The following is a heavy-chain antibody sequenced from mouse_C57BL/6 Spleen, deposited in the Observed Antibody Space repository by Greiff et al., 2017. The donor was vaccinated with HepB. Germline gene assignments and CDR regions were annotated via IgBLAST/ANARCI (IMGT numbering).Heavy chain of an antibody. D-gene: IGHD2-12*01. J-gene: IGHJ4*01. CDR2: ISYDGSN. V-gene: IGHV3-6*01. CDR3: ARSPNDGAMDY. CDR1: GYSITSGYY. Sequence: EVKLQESGPGLVKPSQSLSLTCSVTGYSITSGYYWNWIRQFPGNKLEWMGYISYDGSNNYNPSLKNRISITRDTSKNQFFLKLNSVTTEDTATYYCARSPNDGAMDYWGQGTSVTVSS.